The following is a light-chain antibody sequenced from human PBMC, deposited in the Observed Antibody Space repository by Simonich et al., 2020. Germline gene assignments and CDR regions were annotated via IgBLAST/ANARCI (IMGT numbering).Light chain of an antibody. CDR2: AAS. CDR3: QQSYSTLSIT. V-gene: IGKV1-39*01. Sequence: DIQMTQSPSSLSASVGDRVTITCRASQRISSYLNWYQQKPGKAPKLLIYAASSLQSGGPSRVSGSGSGTDFTLTISSLQPEDFATYYCQQSYSTLSITFGQGTRLEIK. CDR1: QRISSY. J-gene: IGKJ5*01.